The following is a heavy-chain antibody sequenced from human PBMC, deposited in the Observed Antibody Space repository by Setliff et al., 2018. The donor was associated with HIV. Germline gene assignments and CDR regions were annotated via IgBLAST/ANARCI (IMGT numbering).Heavy chain of an antibody. CDR1: GFTFSSYA. J-gene: IGHJ6*03. CDR3: ARGDQTGYYTTYYYYMDL. D-gene: IGHD3-9*01. CDR2: VNSDGRST. Sequence: GGSLRLSCAASGFTFSSYAMSWVRQAPGKGLVWVSRVNSDGRSTNYADSVKGRFTMSRDNAKNTLHLQMNSLRAEDTALYYCARGDQTGYYTTYYYYMDLWGKGTTVTVSS. V-gene: IGHV3-74*01.